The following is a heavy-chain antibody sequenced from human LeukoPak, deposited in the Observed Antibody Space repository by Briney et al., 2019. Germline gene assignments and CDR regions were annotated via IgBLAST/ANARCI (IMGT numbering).Heavy chain of an antibody. CDR1: GFNFSDSR. CDR2: INRDGTEK. V-gene: IGHV3-7*04. Sequence: GGSLRPSCATSGFNFSDSRMTWVRQAPGKGLQWVANINRDGTEKHFLDSVEGRFTISRDNAKKSLYLQMSSLRPQDTAVYFCVRGDWYFESWGQGTLVTVSS. CDR3: VRGDWYFES. J-gene: IGHJ4*02. D-gene: IGHD2-21*01.